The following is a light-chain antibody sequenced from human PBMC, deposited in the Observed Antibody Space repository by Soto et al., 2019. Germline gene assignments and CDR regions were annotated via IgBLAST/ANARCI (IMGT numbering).Light chain of an antibody. Sequence: DILLIQSPATLSASVGDRITITCRASENIFKFLAWYQRRSGSAPNLLIYAASDLEKGVPSRFSGSGSGTEFTLTIDNPQPNDSATYFCQHYHSQSITFGGGTQVDVK. V-gene: IGKV1-5*01. J-gene: IGKJ4*01. CDR2: AAS. CDR1: ENIFKF. CDR3: QHYHSQSIT.